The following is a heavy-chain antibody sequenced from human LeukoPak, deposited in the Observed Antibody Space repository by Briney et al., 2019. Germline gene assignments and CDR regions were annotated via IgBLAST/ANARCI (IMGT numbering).Heavy chain of an antibody. D-gene: IGHD3-9*01. V-gene: IGHV6-1*01. CDR2: TYYRSKWYN. Sequence: SQTLSLTCAISGDSVSSKSAAWHWLRQSPSRGLEWLGRTYYRSKWYNDYAVSVKSRISVNPDTTKNQFSLQLSSVTPEDTAVYYCARAYYDISTGYLDYWGQGTLVTVSP. CDR3: ARAYYDISTGYLDY. J-gene: IGHJ4*02. CDR1: GDSVSSKSAA.